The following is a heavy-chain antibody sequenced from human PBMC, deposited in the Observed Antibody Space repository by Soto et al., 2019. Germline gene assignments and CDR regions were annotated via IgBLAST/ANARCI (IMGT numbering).Heavy chain of an antibody. CDR1: GFIFRDYW. Sequence: EVQLVESGGGLVQPEGSLRLACVASGFIFRDYWMSWVRQAPGKGLEWVANIREDGSNKYFLDFVKGRLTISRDNPKNSLFLQMDSLRAEDTAIYYCTRDLPDPSKVFDYWGQGTQVTVSS. V-gene: IGHV3-7*01. CDR2: IREDGSNK. CDR3: TRDLPDPSKVFDY. J-gene: IGHJ4*02.